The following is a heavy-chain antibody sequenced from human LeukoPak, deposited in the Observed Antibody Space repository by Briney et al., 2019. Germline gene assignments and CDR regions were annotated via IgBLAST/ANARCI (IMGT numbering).Heavy chain of an antibody. CDR1: GGSISSRSFY. CDR3: AHLAKIAVAGTYFDY. D-gene: IGHD6-13*01. V-gene: IGHV4-39*01. J-gene: IGHJ4*02. CDR2: NYYSGST. Sequence: SETLSLTCTVSGGSISSRSFYWGWIRQPPGKGLEWIGSNYYSGSTYYNPSLKGRLSMSVDTSKNQFSLNLNSVTAADTAVYYCAHLAKIAVAGTYFDYWGLGALVTVSS.